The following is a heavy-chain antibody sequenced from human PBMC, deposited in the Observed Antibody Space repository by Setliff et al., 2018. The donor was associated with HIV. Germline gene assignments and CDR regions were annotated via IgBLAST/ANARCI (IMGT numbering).Heavy chain of an antibody. D-gene: IGHD1-26*01. Sequence: VASVKVSCKASGYTFSTYGISWVRQAPGQGLEWMGWITPYNNNTQYTQHLQGRVTMTTDTYTSTAYMDLRSLRSDDTAVYYCARGVWELPPYYMDVWGKGTTVTVSS. CDR1: GYTFSTYG. CDR2: ITPYNNNT. CDR3: ARGVWELPPYYMDV. V-gene: IGHV1-18*01. J-gene: IGHJ6*03.